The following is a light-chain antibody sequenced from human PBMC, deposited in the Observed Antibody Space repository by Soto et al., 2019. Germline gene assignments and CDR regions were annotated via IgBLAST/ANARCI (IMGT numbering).Light chain of an antibody. J-gene: IGKJ4*01. CDR1: QSISSY. CDR2: AAS. Sequence: DIQMTQSPSSLSASVGDRVTITCRASQSISSYLNWYQQKPGKAPKLLIYAASSLQSGLPSRFSGRGSGNDFTLTISSLQPEDFATYYLQQSYSTPLTFGGGTKVEIK. CDR3: QQSYSTPLT. V-gene: IGKV1-39*01.